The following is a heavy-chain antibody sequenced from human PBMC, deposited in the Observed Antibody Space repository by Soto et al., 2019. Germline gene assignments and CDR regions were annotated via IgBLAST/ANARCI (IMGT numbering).Heavy chain of an antibody. CDR2: IYYSGTT. J-gene: IGHJ4*02. CDR1: GDSISSGGYY. D-gene: IGHD1-26*01. Sequence: PSETLSLTCTVSGDSISSGGYYWSWIRQHPGKGLEWIGYIYYSGTTYYNPSLESRVSISADTSENQISLKVKSVTVADTAVYYCASTYYTGDSGPYDYWGQGTLVT. V-gene: IGHV4-31*03. CDR3: ASTYYTGDSGPYDY.